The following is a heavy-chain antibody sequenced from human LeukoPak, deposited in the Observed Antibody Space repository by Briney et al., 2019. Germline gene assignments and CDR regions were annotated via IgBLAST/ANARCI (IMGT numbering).Heavy chain of an antibody. J-gene: IGHJ3*02. D-gene: IGHD3-10*01. CDR2: ISPDDSDA. Sequence: GESLKISCRGSGYSFTTYWIGWVRQLPGKGLEWMGIISPDDSDARYSPSFQGQVTMSVDKSITTAYLQWRSLKASDTAIYYCARLYASGAFDIWGQGTMVTVSS. CDR3: ARLYASGAFDI. CDR1: GYSFTTYW. V-gene: IGHV5-51*01.